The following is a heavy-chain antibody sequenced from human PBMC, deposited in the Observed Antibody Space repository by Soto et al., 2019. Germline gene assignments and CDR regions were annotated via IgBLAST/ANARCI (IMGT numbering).Heavy chain of an antibody. V-gene: IGHV4-59*01. CDR3: ARGYGDYVGWGYDAFDI. CDR1: GGSISSYY. J-gene: IGHJ3*02. CDR2: IYYSGST. D-gene: IGHD4-17*01. Sequence: SETLSLTCTVSGGSISSYYWSWIRQPPGKGLEWIGYIYYSGSTNYNPSLKSRVTISVDTSKNQFSLKLSSVTAADTAVYYCARGYGDYVGWGYDAFDIWAQGTMVTVSS.